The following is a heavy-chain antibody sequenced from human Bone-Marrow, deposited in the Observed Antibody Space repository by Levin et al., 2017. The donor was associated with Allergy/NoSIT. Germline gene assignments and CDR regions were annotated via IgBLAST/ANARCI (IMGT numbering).Heavy chain of an antibody. CDR1: GYTFSGYY. D-gene: IGHD2-2*01. CDR2: INPDSADT. Sequence: GESLKISCKASGYTFSGYYIHWVRQAPGQGLEWLGRINPDSADTHYAQKFQGRVTMTRDTSISTAHMELSSLTFDGTTVVYCATELSACPRASCQNDPLDIWGQGTMVVVSS. V-gene: IGHV1-2*06. J-gene: IGHJ3*02. CDR3: ATELSACPRASCQNDPLDI.